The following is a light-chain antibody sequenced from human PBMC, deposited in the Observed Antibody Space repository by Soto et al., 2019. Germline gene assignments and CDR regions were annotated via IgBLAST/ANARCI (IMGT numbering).Light chain of an antibody. CDR1: QNIGSR. J-gene: IGKJ4*01. CDR2: DAS. Sequence: DIQMTQSPSTLSASVGDRVAITCRASQNIGSRLAWYQQKPDEAPKLLIHDASSLESGVPLRFGGSGSGTDFTLIISSLQPDDFATYYCQQCNTPFTFGGGTKVEIK. V-gene: IGKV1-5*01. CDR3: QQCNTPFT.